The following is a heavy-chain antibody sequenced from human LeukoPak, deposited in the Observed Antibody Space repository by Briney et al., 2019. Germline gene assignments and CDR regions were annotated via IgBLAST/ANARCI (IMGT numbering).Heavy chain of an antibody. CDR1: GGSISSSRYS. J-gene: IGHJ6*03. D-gene: IGHD3-9*01. CDR3: ARSRQGAYDILSYYYMDV. CDR2: IFYNGST. Sequence: PSETLSLTCTVSGGSISSSRYSWGWIRQPPGKGLEWIGSIFYNGSTYYNPSLKSRVSISVDTSKNQFSLKLTSVTAADTAVYYCARSRQGAYDILSYYYMDVWGKGTTVTIFS. V-gene: IGHV4-39*01.